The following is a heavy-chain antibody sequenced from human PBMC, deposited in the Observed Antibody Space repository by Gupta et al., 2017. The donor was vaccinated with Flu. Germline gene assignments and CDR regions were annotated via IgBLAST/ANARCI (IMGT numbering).Heavy chain of an antibody. CDR1: GYTFTAYY. Sequence: QVQLVQSGAEVKEPGASVKVSCKASGYTFTAYYIHWVRQAPGQGLEWVGRINPHSGSTNYEQKFQCRVTVTMDTSISTAYMDLSRLRSDDTAVYYCAREKHCSTASCYRWFDPWGQGTLVTVSS. J-gene: IGHJ5*02. D-gene: IGHD2-2*02. CDR2: INPHSGST. CDR3: AREKHCSTASCYRWFDP. V-gene: IGHV1-2*06.